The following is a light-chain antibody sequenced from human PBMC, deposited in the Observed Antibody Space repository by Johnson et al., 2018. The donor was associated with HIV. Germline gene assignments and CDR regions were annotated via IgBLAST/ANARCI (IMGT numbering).Light chain of an antibody. V-gene: IGLV1-51*01. Sequence: QSVLTQPPSVYAAPGQKVTISCSGSSSNIGNNYVSWYQQLPGTAPKLLIYDNNKRPSGIPDRFSGSKSGTSATLGITGLQTGDAADYYCRTWDSSLNAEVFRTGTKVTVL. CDR3: RTWDSSLNAEV. CDR2: DNN. CDR1: SSNIGNNY. J-gene: IGLJ1*01.